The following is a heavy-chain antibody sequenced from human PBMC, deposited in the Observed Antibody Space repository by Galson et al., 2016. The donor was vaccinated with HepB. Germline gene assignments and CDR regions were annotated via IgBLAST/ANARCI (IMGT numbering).Heavy chain of an antibody. CDR2: IGADGGT. J-gene: IGHJ6*02. CDR1: GFTFSSYD. V-gene: IGHV3-13*01. D-gene: IGHD3-22*01. CDR3: VRILYDRSARDYYGMDV. Sequence: SLRLSCAASGFTFSSYDMHWVRQATGKGLEWVSAIGADGGTYYAGSVKGRFTISRENAKNSLYLQMNSLRAGDTAVYYFVRILYDRSARDYYGMDVWGQGITVTVSS.